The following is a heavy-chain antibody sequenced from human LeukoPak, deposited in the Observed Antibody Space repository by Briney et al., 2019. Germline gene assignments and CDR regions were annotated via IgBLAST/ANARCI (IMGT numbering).Heavy chain of an antibody. Sequence: PGGSLRLSCEASGFTFSRHAMSWVRQAPGKGLEWVSSLSGTGGSTYYADSVKGRLTVSRDNSRNMLYLEMNSLRAEDTAVYYCAKFQANFYCCSGYGLFYYWGQGVLVTGSS. CDR1: GFTFSRHA. J-gene: IGHJ4*02. D-gene: IGHD3-3*01. CDR3: AKFQANFYCCSGYGLFYY. CDR2: LSGTGGST. V-gene: IGHV3-23*01.